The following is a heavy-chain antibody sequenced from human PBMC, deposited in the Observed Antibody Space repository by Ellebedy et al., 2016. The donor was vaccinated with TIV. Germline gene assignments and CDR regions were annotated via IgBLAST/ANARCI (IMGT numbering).Heavy chain of an antibody. CDR3: ARRITMVRGVDGWFDP. V-gene: IGHV4-59*06. CDR2: IYYSGST. D-gene: IGHD3-10*01. CDR1: GGSISSYY. Sequence: SETLSLTXTVSGGSISSYYWSWIRQPPGKGLEWIGYIYYSGSTYYNPSLKSRVTISVDTSKNQFSLKLSSVTAADTAVYYCARRITMVRGVDGWFDPWGQGTLVTVSS. J-gene: IGHJ5*02.